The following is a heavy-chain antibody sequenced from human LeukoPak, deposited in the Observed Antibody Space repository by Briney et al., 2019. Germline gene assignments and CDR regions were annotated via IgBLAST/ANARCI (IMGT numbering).Heavy chain of an antibody. D-gene: IGHD4-11*01. CDR2: IRQDGSQK. J-gene: IGHJ6*03. CDR3: ARVYHDYSLYYMDV. V-gene: IGHV3-7*01. Sequence: PGGSLRLSCATSGFTFSNYWMNWVRQAPGKGLEWVVNIRQDGSQKYYVDSVKGRFTISRDNAKNSLYLQMNSLRAEDTAVYYCARVYHDYSLYYMDVWGKGTTVTVSS. CDR1: GFTFSNYW.